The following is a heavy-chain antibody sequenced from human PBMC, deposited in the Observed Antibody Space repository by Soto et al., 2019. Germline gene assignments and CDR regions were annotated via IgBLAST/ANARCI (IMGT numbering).Heavy chain of an antibody. Sequence: SVKVSCKASGGTFSSYAISWVRQAPGQGLEWMGGIIPIFGTANYAQKFQGRVTITADKSTSKAYMELSSLRSEDKAVYYCARGKVGTRQGWFDPWGQGTLLTVSS. CDR2: IIPIFGTA. V-gene: IGHV1-69*06. CDR1: GGTFSSYA. CDR3: ARGKVGTRQGWFDP. D-gene: IGHD1-1*01. J-gene: IGHJ5*02.